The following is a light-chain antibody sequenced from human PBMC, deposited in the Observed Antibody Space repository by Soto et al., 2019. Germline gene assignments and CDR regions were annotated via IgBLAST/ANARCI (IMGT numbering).Light chain of an antibody. CDR3: MLSYSTTRAGV. CDR1: TGAVTSGHY. Sequence: QAVVTQEPSLTVSPGGTVTLTCGSSTGAVTSGHYPYWFQQKPGKAPRTLIYDTSNKHSWTPARFSGSLLGGKAALTLSGAQPEDEADYYCMLSYSTTRAGVFGGGTKLTVL. V-gene: IGLV7-46*01. J-gene: IGLJ3*02. CDR2: DTS.